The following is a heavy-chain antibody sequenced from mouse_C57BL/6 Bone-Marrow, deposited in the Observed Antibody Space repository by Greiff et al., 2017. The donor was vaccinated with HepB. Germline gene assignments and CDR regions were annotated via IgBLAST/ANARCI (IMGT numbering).Heavy chain of an antibody. D-gene: IGHD2-5*01. J-gene: IGHJ3*01. CDR1: GFTFSSYG. Sequence: EVKLVESGGDLVKPGGSLKLSCAASGFTFSSYGMSWVRQTPDKRLEWVATISSGGSYTYYPDSVKGLFTISRDNAKNTLYLQMSSLKSEDTAMYYCARPYSNSSWFAYWGQGTLVTVSA. CDR3: ARPYSNSSWFAY. CDR2: ISSGGSYT. V-gene: IGHV5-6*01.